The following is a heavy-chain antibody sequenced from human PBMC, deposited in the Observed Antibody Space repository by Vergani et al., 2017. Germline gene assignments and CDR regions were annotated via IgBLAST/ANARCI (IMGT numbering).Heavy chain of an antibody. J-gene: IGHJ6*03. CDR3: AKACSVTSGSLQYNFYMDV. Sequence: QVQLAESGGGRVQPGRSLRLSCAASGFSFSSHAIHWVRQAPGKGLEWVAVISNDGSKKYYADSVKGRFTISIDNSKNTLDLQMNSLITQDTAVYYCAKACSVTSGSLQYNFYMDVWGKGTTVTVS. D-gene: IGHD3-10*01. V-gene: IGHV3-30*18. CDR1: GFSFSSHA. CDR2: ISNDGSKK.